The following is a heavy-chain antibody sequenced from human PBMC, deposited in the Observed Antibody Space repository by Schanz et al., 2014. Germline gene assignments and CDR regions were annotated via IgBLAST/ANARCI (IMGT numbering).Heavy chain of an antibody. V-gene: IGHV3-23*01. J-gene: IGHJ3*02. D-gene: IGHD3-10*01. CDR2: FNDGGVNK. CDR1: GFSFSSYA. Sequence: EVQLLESGGGLVEPGGSLRLSCAASGFSFSSYAMGWVRQARGKGLEWVSSFNDGGVNKYYADSVKGRFTISSDNSKSTLYLQMSSLRAEDTAVYYCAKGRFGELSAFDIWGQGTMVTVSS. CDR3: AKGRFGELSAFDI.